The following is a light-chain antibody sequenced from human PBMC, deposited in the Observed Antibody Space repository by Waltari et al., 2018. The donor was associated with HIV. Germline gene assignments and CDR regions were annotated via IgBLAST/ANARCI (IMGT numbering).Light chain of an antibody. CDR3: SSFVTSTLELT. Sequence: QSALTQPASVSASPGQSITISCTGRSLDIGASKYISWYQQHPGKAPRLIIYEFTKRPSSVSNRFSGSKSANTASLTIFGLQTEDEADYYCSSFVTSTLELTFGGGTKLTVL. CDR1: SLDIGASKY. J-gene: IGLJ2*01. CDR2: EFT. V-gene: IGLV2-14*01.